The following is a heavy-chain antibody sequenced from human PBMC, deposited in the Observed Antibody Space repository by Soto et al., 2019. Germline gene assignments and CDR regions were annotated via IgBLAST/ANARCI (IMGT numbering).Heavy chain of an antibody. J-gene: IGHJ6*02. CDR2: ISSDGSEK. CDR3: AKDAIVVIPAAKRSFGMDV. D-gene: IGHD2-2*01. CDR1: GFTFSSFD. V-gene: IGHV3-30*18. Sequence: GGSLRLSCEDSGFTFSSFDFHWVRQAPGKGLEWVAIISSDGSEKYYADSVKGRFTISRDNSKNTLYLQMNSVRAEDTAVYYCAKDAIVVIPAAKRSFGMDVWGQGTTVPVSS.